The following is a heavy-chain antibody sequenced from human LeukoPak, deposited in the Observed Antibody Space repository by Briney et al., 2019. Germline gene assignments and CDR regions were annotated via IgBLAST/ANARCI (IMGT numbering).Heavy chain of an antibody. CDR1: GYTFTTSY. Sequence: ASVKVSCKASGYTFTTSYMPWVRQAPGHGLEWMGIIHPSSGSTSYAQKFEGRVTMTRDTSTSTVYMELSSLRSEDTSFYYCASVSRTRLLADPWGQGTLVTVSS. CDR3: ASVSRTRLLADP. V-gene: IGHV1-46*01. CDR2: IHPSSGST. J-gene: IGHJ5*02. D-gene: IGHD2-2*01.